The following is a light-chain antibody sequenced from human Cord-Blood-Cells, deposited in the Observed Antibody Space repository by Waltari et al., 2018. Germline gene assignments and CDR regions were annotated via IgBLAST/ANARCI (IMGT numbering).Light chain of an antibody. V-gene: IGLV2-14*01. J-gene: IGLJ2*01. Sequence: QSALTQHASVSGSPGQSLTIPCTGTSSAVGGYNSVSWYQQHPGKPPKLMVYEVINPASGVSNRFSGSNCGNTASLSISGLQAEGEADYYCSLYTSSSTYVVFGGGTKLTVL. CDR1: SSAVGGYNS. CDR2: EVI. CDR3: SLYTSSSTYVV.